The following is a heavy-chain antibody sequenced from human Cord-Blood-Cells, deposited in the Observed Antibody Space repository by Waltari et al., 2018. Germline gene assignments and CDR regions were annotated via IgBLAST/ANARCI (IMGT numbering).Heavy chain of an antibody. V-gene: IGHV4-34*01. D-gene: IGHD2-15*01. J-gene: IGHJ5*02. CDR3: ARGGGNAASSVIDP. Sequence: QVQLQQWGAGLLKPSETLSLTCAVYGGSFSGYYWSCIRQPPGKGLEWIGGINHSGSTNYNPSLKSRVTISVDTSKNQFSLKLSSVTAADTAVYYCARGGGNAASSVIDPWGQGTLVTVSS. CDR2: INHSGST. CDR1: GGSFSGYY.